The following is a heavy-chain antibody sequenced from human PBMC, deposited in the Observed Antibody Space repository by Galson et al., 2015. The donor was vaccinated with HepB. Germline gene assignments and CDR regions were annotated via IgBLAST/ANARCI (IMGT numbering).Heavy chain of an antibody. Sequence: SVKVSCKASGGTFSSYAISWVRQAPGQGLEWMGGIIPIFGTANYAQKFQGRVTITADESTSTAYMELSSLRSEDTAVYYCARERTDLGYCTNGVCPNAFDIWGQGTMVTVSS. V-gene: IGHV1-69*13. CDR3: ARERTDLGYCTNGVCPNAFDI. CDR1: GGTFSSYA. D-gene: IGHD2-8*01. CDR2: IIPIFGTA. J-gene: IGHJ3*02.